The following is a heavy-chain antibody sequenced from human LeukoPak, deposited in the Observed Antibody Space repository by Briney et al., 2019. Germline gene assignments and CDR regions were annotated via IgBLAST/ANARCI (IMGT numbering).Heavy chain of an antibody. D-gene: IGHD4-23*01. V-gene: IGHV4-39*01. CDR3: ARHKVPFDYGGNYAFDI. CDR1: GGSISSSSYY. CDR2: IYYSGST. Sequence: SETLSLTCTVSGGSISSSSYYWGRIRQPPGKGLEWIGSIYYSGSTYYNPSLKSRVTISVDTSKNQFSLKLSSVTAADTAVYYRARHKVPFDYGGNYAFDIWGQGTMVTVSS. J-gene: IGHJ3*02.